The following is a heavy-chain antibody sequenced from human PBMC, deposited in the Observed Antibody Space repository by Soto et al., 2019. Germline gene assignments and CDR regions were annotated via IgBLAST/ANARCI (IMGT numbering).Heavy chain of an antibody. Sequence: QVELVQSGAEVKKPGSSVKVSCKASGDTFDLYGFNWVRQAPGEGLEWMGVIIPIFETADYAQKFKGRVSITADKSTSTVYMELGSMTSEYTAVYYCARGSIHFADSSGHAFDSWGQGTLISVTS. D-gene: IGHD3-22*01. J-gene: IGHJ4*02. CDR2: IIPIFETA. CDR1: GDTFDLYG. CDR3: ARGSIHFADSSGHAFDS. V-gene: IGHV1-69*06.